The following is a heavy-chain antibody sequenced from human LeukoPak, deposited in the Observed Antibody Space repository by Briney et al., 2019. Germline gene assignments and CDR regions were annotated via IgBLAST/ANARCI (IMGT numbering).Heavy chain of an antibody. V-gene: IGHV3-30*02. CDR1: GFTFSIYG. D-gene: IGHD3-22*01. J-gene: IGHJ5*01. CDR2: IWNDGSNK. Sequence: GGSLRLSCAASGFTFSIYGLHWVRQAPGKGLEWVAVIWNDGSNKYYADSVKGRFTISRDNSKNTLYLQMNSLRAEDTAVYFCAKYYYDGSGYSALGSWGQGTLVTVSS. CDR3: AKYYYDGSGYSALGS.